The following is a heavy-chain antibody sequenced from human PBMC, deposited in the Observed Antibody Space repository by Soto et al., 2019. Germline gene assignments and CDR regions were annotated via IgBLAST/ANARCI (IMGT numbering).Heavy chain of an antibody. CDR3: ARAGYSSGWYYYYYGMDV. V-gene: IGHV1-3*01. J-gene: IGHJ6*02. CDR2: INAGNGNT. Sequence: ASVKVSCKASGYTFTSYAMHWVRQAPGQRLEWMGWINAGNGNTKYSQKFQGRVTITRDTSASTAYMELSSLRSEDTAVYYCARAGYSSGWYYYYYGMDVWGQGTTVTVSS. CDR1: GYTFTSYA. D-gene: IGHD6-19*01.